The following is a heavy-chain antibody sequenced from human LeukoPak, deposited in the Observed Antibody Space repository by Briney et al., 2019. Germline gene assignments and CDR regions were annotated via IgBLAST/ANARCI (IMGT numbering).Heavy chain of an antibody. CDR3: ARESHVTREDS. D-gene: IGHD1-26*01. Sequence: ASVKVSCKASGYTFTSYGISWVRQAPGQGLEWVGWISASNGDTDYAQKFQARVTMTSDTSTSTAYMELRSLRSDDTAVYYCARESHVTREDSWGQGTLVIVSS. J-gene: IGHJ4*02. CDR2: ISASNGDT. V-gene: IGHV1-18*01. CDR1: GYTFTSYG.